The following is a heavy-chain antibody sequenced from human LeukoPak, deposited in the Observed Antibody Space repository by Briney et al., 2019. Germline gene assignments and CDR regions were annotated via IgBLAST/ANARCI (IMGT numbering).Heavy chain of an antibody. Sequence: QSGGSLRVYCAAPGFTFSSYGMHWVRQAPGKGLQWVAFILYDGSNKYYADSVKGRFTISRDNSKNTLYLQMNSLRAEDTAVYYCAKDRIRGVTVAGTGDYWGQGTLVTVPS. CDR3: AKDRIRGVTVAGTGDY. CDR2: ILYDGSNK. D-gene: IGHD6-19*01. CDR1: GFTFSSYG. J-gene: IGHJ4*02. V-gene: IGHV3-30*02.